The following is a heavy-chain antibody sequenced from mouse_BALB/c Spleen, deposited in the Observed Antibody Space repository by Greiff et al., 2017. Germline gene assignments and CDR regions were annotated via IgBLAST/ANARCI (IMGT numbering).Heavy chain of an antibody. V-gene: IGHV1-7*01. CDR2: INPSTGYT. J-gene: IGHJ3*01. CDR1: GYTFTSYW. D-gene: IGHD2-1*01. CDR3: ATHGNSFAY. Sequence: VQLQQSGAELAKPGASVKMSCKASGYTFTSYWMHWVKQRPGQGLEWIGYINPSTGYTEYNQKFKDKATLTADKSSSTAYMQLSSLTSEDSAVYYCATHGNSFAYWGQGTLVTVSA.